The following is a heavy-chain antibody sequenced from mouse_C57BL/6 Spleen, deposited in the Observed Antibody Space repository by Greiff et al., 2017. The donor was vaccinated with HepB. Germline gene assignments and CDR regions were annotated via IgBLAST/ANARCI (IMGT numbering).Heavy chain of an antibody. CDR2: IYPRSGNT. V-gene: IGHV1-81*01. CDR3: ARGAGSSYAMDY. Sequence: QVQLQQSGAELARPGASVKLSCKASGYTFTSYGISWVKQRTGQGLEWIGEIYPRSGNTYYNEKFKGKATLTADKSSSTAYMELRSLPSEDSAVYFCARGAGSSYAMDYWGQGTSVTVSS. J-gene: IGHJ4*01. CDR1: GYTFTSYG.